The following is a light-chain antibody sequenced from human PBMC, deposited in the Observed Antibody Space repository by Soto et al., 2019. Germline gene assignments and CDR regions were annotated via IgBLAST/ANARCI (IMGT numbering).Light chain of an antibody. CDR3: QQYGSSPPT. CDR2: GAS. Sequence: KASQTLRGRYLAWYQQKPGQAPRLLIYGASNRATGIPDRFSGSESATDFTLRTSQLEPADFAVYSCQQYGSSPPTLGQGTKVDIK. CDR1: QTLRGRY. J-gene: IGKJ1*01. V-gene: IGKV3-20*01.